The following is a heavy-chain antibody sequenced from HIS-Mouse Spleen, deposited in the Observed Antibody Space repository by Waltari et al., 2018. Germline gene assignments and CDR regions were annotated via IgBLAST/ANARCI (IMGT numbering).Heavy chain of an antibody. CDR3: AREIPYSSSWYDWYFDL. D-gene: IGHD6-13*01. CDR1: GGSFRSSCYY. V-gene: IGHV4-39*07. CDR2: IYYSGST. J-gene: IGHJ2*01. Sequence: QLQPQESGPGLVKPSETLSLTCTVTGGSFRSSCYYWGWIRQPPGKGLEWIGSIYYSGSTYYNPSLKSRVTISVDTSKNQFSLKLSSVTAADTAVYYCAREIPYSSSWYDWYFDLWGRGTLVTVSS.